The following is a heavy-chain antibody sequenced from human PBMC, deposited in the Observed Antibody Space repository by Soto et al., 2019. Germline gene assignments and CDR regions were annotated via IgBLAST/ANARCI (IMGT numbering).Heavy chain of an antibody. J-gene: IGHJ6*03. CDR1: GFTFSSYS. V-gene: IGHV3-21*01. CDR3: ARAGSSWHNHYYYYYMDV. Sequence: EVQLVESGGGLVKPGGSLRLSCAASGFTFSSYSMNWVRQAPGKGLEWVSSISSSSSYIYYADSVKGRFTISRDNAKNSLYLQMNSLRAEDTAVYYCARAGSSWHNHYYYYYMDVWGKGTTVTVSS. D-gene: IGHD6-13*01. CDR2: ISSSSSYI.